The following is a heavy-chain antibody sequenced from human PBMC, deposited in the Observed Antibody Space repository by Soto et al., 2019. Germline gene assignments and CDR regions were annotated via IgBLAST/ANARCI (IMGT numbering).Heavy chain of an antibody. J-gene: IGHJ6*02. V-gene: IGHV3-21*01. CDR2: GGGGNDDI. CDR1: GVTFSIYA. Sequence: GGSLRLSCAASGVTFSIYAMSWVRQAPGKGLEWVSGGGGGNDDIYYADSVKGRFTISRDNAKNSLYLQMNSLRAEDTAVYYCARSAGTSGYYSYYGMDVWGQGTTVTVSS. CDR3: ARSAGTSGYYSYYGMDV. D-gene: IGHD1-1*01.